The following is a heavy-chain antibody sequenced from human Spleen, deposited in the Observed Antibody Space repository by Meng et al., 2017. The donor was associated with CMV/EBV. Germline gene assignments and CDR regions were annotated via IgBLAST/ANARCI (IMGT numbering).Heavy chain of an antibody. J-gene: IGHJ3*01. D-gene: IGHD6-25*01. Sequence: GGSLRLSCVGSEFPFRIYSMNWVRQAPGKGLEWVASISTGSDYIHYADSLKGRFTISRDNAKNSLYLQMDSLRVEDTAVYYCARVGGGYVAFDVWGQGTMVTVSS. V-gene: IGHV3-21*01. CDR1: EFPFRIYS. CDR2: ISTGSDYI. CDR3: ARVGGGYVAFDV.